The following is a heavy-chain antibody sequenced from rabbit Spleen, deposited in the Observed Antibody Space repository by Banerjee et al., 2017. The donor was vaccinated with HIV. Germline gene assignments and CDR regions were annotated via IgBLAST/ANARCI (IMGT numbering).Heavy chain of an antibody. CDR2: IDAGDSGNT. CDR1: GFSFSRTYW. J-gene: IGHJ4*01. Sequence: EESGGDLVKPEGSPTLTCKASGFSFSRTYWICWVRQTPGKGPEWIACIDAGDSGNTYYASWAKDRFIVSKTSSTTVTLQMTSLTAADTATYFCARDQGAYGYAQIFYFQLWGPGTLVTVS. CDR3: ARDQGAYGYAQIFYFQL. V-gene: IGHV1S45*01. D-gene: IGHD6-1*01.